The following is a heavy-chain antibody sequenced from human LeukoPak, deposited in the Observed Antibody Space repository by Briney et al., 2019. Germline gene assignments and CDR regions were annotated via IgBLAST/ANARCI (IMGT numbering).Heavy chain of an antibody. J-gene: IGHJ4*02. CDR3: AEDQQLQPFHY. D-gene: IGHD1-1*01. CDR1: GFTFSSYA. CDR2: ISYDGSNK. V-gene: IGHV3-30-3*01. Sequence: QAGRSLRLSCAASGFTFSSYAMHWVRQAPGKGLEWVAVISYDGSNKYYADSVKGRFTISRDNSKNTLFLQMNSLRAEDTAMYYCAEDQQLQPFHYWGQGTLVTVSS.